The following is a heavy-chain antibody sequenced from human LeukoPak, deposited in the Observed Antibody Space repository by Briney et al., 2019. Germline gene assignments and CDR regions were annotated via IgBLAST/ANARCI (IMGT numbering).Heavy chain of an antibody. J-gene: IGHJ4*02. CDR2: IKQDGSEK. V-gene: IGHV3-7*01. CDR3: ARPPQQLVRGDYFDY. CDR1: GFTFSSYW. D-gene: IGHD6-13*01. Sequence: GGSLRLSCAASGFTFSSYWMNWVRQAPGKGLEWVANIKQDGSEKYYVDSVKGRFPISRDNAKNSLYLQMNSLRAEDTAVYYCARPPQQLVRGDYFDYWGQGTLVTVSS.